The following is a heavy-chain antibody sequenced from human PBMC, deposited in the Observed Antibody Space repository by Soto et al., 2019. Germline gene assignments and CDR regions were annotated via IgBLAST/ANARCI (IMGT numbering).Heavy chain of an antibody. CDR1: GFTLSIYS. J-gene: IGHJ3*01. CDR2: ISYGGGGT. CDR3: ARISAIGQAAFDL. V-gene: IGHV3-64*07. Sequence: EVQLVESGGGLVQPGGSLRLSCAASGFTLSIYSMHWVRQAPGKGLEFVSAISYGGGGTFYADSVKGRFTISRDTSNNTLYLQMGSLSTEDMAVYYCARISAIGQAAFDLWGQGTMVTVSS.